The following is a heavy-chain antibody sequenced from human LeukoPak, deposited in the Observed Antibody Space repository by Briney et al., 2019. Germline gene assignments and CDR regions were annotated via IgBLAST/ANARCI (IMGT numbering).Heavy chain of an antibody. Sequence: GGSLSLSCAASGFTFSSYAMHWVRQAPGKGLEWVAVISYDGSNKYYADSVKGRFTISRDNSKNTLYLQMNSLRAEDTAVYYCASDYPLGWWGQGTLVTVSS. CDR3: ASDYPLGW. D-gene: IGHD6-19*01. CDR2: ISYDGSNK. V-gene: IGHV3-30-3*01. J-gene: IGHJ4*02. CDR1: GFTFSSYA.